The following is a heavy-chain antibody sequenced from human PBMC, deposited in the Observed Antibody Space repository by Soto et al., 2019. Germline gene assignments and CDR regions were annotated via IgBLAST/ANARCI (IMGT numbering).Heavy chain of an antibody. J-gene: IGHJ4*02. D-gene: IGHD1-26*01. Sequence: ASVKVSCKPAGYMFSSFGISWVRQAPGQGLEWMGWIGVYNGKTDYAQKLQDRVIMTTDTVTRTAHMELRSLRSDDTAVYYCAAGLSGSKTLDYWGQGTLVTVYS. CDR1: GYMFSSFG. CDR3: AAGLSGSKTLDY. CDR2: IGVYNGKT. V-gene: IGHV1-18*01.